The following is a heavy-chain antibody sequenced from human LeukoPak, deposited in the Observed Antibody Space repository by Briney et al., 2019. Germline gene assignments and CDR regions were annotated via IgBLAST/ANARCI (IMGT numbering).Heavy chain of an antibody. CDR3: ARGHTYSSSWYRANFYFDY. D-gene: IGHD6-13*01. V-gene: IGHV3-66*02. CDR2: IYSGGST. CDR1: GFTFTSYY. J-gene: IGHJ4*02. Sequence: PGGSLRLSCAASGFTFTSYYMHWVRQAPGKGLEWVSVIYSGGSTYYADSVKGRFTISRDNSKNTLYLQMNSLRAEDTAVYYCARGHTYSSSWYRANFYFDYWGQGTLVTVSS.